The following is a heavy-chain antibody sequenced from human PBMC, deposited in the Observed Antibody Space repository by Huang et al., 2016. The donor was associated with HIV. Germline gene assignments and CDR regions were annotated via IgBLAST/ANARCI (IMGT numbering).Heavy chain of an antibody. CDR1: GGSIRSSDYH. Sequence: QLLLQESGPGLVKPSEALALTCAVSGGSIRSSDYHWGWIRQPPGKGLEWIGSIYYKGSTTDSPALKSRVTIAVDTSKNRFFLNLTSMTAADTAVYYCARHREGPVAYYSGWGSHLNYMDVWGRGRTVVVSS. V-gene: IGHV4-39*01. CDR2: IYYKGST. J-gene: IGHJ6*03. D-gene: IGHD3-10*01. CDR3: ARHREGPVAYYSGWGSHLNYMDV.